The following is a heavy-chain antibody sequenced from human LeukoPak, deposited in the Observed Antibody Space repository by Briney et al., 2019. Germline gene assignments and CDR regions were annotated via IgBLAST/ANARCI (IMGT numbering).Heavy chain of an antibody. CDR1: GFTFSNAW. J-gene: IGHJ1*01. D-gene: IGHD6-13*01. V-gene: IGHV3-23*01. CDR3: ATEEGVEIAAASMSALQH. Sequence: GGSLRLSCAASGFTFSNAWMSWVRQAPGKGLEWVSAISGSGGSTYYADSVKGRFTISRDNSKNTLYLQMNSLRAEDTAVYYCATEEGVEIAAASMSALQHWGQGTLVTVSS. CDR2: ISGSGGST.